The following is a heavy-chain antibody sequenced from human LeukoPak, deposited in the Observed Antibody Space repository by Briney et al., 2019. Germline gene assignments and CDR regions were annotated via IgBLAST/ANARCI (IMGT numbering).Heavy chain of an antibody. CDR1: GFTFSSYS. V-gene: IGHV3-21*01. Sequence: PGGSLRLSCAASGFTFSSYSRNWVRQAPGKGLEWVSSISGSSSYIYYADSVKGRFTISRDNAKNSLYLQMSSLRAEDTAVYYCARRVTAGWYFDLWGRGTLVTVSS. J-gene: IGHJ2*01. CDR2: ISGSSSYI. D-gene: IGHD2-21*02. CDR3: ARRVTAGWYFDL.